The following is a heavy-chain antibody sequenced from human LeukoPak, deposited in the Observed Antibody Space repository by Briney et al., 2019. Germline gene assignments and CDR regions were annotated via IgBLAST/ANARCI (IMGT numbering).Heavy chain of an antibody. Sequence: GASVKVSCKASGHIFSRYYMHWVRQAPGQGLEWMGIMNPSGGSTSYAQKFQGRVTMTRDMSTSTVYMELSSLRSEDTAVYYCARGEPTSSVEIDYWGQGTLVTVSS. J-gene: IGHJ4*02. D-gene: IGHD1-26*01. V-gene: IGHV1-46*01. CDR1: GHIFSRYY. CDR2: MNPSGGST. CDR3: ARGEPTSSVEIDY.